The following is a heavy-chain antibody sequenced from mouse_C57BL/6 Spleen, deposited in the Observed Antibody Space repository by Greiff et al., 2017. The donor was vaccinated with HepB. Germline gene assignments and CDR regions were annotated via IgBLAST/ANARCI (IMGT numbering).Heavy chain of an antibody. D-gene: IGHD1-1*01. J-gene: IGHJ4*01. CDR1: GYTFTNYW. Sequence: VQLQQSGAELVRPGTSVKMSCKASGYTFTNYWIGWAKQRPGHGLEWIGDIYPGGGYTNYNEKFKGKATLTADKSSRTAYMQSSSLTSEDSAIYDGARETYGRSTYAMDDWGQGTSVTVSS. V-gene: IGHV1-63*01. CDR2: IYPGGGYT. CDR3: ARETYGRSTYAMDD.